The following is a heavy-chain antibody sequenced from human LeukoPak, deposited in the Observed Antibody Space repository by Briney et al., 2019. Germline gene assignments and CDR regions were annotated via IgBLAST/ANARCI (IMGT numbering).Heavy chain of an antibody. CDR3: ARGAYCSSTSCYTYFDY. V-gene: IGHV1-2*02. D-gene: IGHD2-2*02. Sequence: ASVKVSCKASGYTFTGYYMHWVRQAPGQGLEWMGWINPNSGGTNYAQKFQGRVTMTRDTSISTAYMELSRLRSDDTAVYYCARGAYCSSTSCYTYFDYWGQGTLVTVSS. CDR1: GYTFTGYY. J-gene: IGHJ4*02. CDR2: INPNSGGT.